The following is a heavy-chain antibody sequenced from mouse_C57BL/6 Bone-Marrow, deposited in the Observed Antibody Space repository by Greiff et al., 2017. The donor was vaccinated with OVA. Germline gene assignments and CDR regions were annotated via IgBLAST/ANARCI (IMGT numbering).Heavy chain of an antibody. CDR1: GYAFTNYL. V-gene: IGHV1-54*01. D-gene: IGHD1-1*01. Sequence: VQLQQSGAELVRPGTSVKVSCKASGYAFTNYLIEWVKQRPGQGLEWIGVINPGSGGTNYNEKFKGKATLTADKSSSTAYMQLSSLTSEDSAVYFCARSLYGSSFYWYFDVWGTGTTVTVSS. CDR3: ARSLYGSSFYWYFDV. J-gene: IGHJ1*03. CDR2: INPGSGGT.